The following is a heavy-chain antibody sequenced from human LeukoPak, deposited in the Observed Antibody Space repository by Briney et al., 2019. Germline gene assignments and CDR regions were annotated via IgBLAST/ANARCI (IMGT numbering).Heavy chain of an antibody. Sequence: GGSLRLSCAASGFTFSSYAMHWVRQAPGKGLEWVAVISYDGSNKYYADSVKGRFTISRDNSKNTLYLQMNSLRAEDTAVYYCAKGYSSSWYLYFQHWGQGTLVTVSS. D-gene: IGHD6-13*01. CDR2: ISYDGSNK. CDR1: GFTFSSYA. CDR3: AKGYSSSWYLYFQH. J-gene: IGHJ1*01. V-gene: IGHV3-30*07.